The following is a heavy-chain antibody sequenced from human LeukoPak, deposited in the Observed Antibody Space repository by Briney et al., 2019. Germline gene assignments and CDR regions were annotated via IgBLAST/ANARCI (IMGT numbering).Heavy chain of an antibody. V-gene: IGHV3-15*01. J-gene: IGHJ4*02. CDR3: TTEAPMITFGGVIVIPHYYFDY. D-gene: IGHD3-16*02. Sequence: GGSLRLSCAASGFTFSSYWMSWVRQAPGKGLEWVGRIKSKTDGGTTDYAAPVKGRFTISRDDSKNTLYLQMNSLKTEDTAVYYCTTEAPMITFGGVIVIPHYYFDYWGQGTLVTVSS. CDR2: IKSKTDGGTT. CDR1: GFTFSSYW.